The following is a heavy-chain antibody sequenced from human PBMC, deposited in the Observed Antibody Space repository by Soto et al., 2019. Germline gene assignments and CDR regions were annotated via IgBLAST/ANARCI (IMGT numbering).Heavy chain of an antibody. J-gene: IGHJ6*01. CDR3: AKDIEGETNYGDYPRGYYGMDV. CDR2: ISYDGSNK. CDR1: GFTFSSYG. D-gene: IGHD4-17*01. Sequence: QVQLVESGGGVVQPGRSLRLSCAASGFTFSSYGMHWVRQAPGKGLEWVAVISYDGSNKYYADSVKGRFTISRDNSKNTLYLQMNSLRAEDTAVYYCAKDIEGETNYGDYPRGYYGMDVW. V-gene: IGHV3-30*18.